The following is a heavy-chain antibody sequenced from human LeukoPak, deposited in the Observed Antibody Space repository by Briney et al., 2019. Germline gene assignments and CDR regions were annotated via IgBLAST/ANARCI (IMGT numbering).Heavy chain of an antibody. J-gene: IGHJ6*02. Sequence: SETLSLTCAVYGGXFSVYYCSWIRQPPGKGLEWIGEISHSGGTNYNPSLKSRVTISVDTSKNQFSLYLSSVTAADTAVYYCARSVTVVPADAYHYYYGMDVWGQGTTVTVSS. V-gene: IGHV4-34*01. CDR1: GGXFSVYY. CDR2: ISHSGGT. D-gene: IGHD2-2*01. CDR3: ARSVTVVPADAYHYYYGMDV.